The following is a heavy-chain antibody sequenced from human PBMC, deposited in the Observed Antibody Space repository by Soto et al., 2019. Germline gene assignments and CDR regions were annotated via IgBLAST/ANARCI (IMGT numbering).Heavy chain of an antibody. CDR2: INAGNGNT. V-gene: IGHV1-3*01. Sequence: SVKRSCKSAGYSFSSYAMHCLSKAPGQRLEWMGWINAGNGNTKYSQKFQGRVTITRDTSASTAYMELSSLRSEDTAVYYCAIYSRITMVRGVIIVFAPWGQGTLVTVSS. J-gene: IGHJ5*02. D-gene: IGHD3-10*01. CDR1: GYSFSSYA. CDR3: AIYSRITMVRGVIIVFAP.